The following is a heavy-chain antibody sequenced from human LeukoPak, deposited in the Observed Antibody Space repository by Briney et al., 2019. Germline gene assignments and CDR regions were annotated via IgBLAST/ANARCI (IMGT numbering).Heavy chain of an antibody. D-gene: IGHD2-2*01. Sequence: ASVKVSRKASGYTFTGYHMHWVRQAPGQGLEWMGRINPNSGDTNYAQKFQGRVTMTRDTSISTAYMELSRLRSDDTAVYYCARDYCSSTSCLFDYWGQGTLVTVSS. CDR2: INPNSGDT. J-gene: IGHJ4*02. CDR3: ARDYCSSTSCLFDY. V-gene: IGHV1-2*06. CDR1: GYTFTGYH.